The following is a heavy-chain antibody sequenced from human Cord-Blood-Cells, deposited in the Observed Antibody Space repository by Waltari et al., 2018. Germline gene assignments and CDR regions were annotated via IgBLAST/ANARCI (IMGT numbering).Heavy chain of an antibody. D-gene: IGHD6-13*01. CDR1: GGSISSSSYY. J-gene: IGHJ4*02. Sequence: QLQLQESGPGLVKPSETLSLTCTVSGGSISSSSYYWGWIRQPPGKGLEWIGSIYYSGSTYSTPSLKSRVTISVDTSKNQFSLKLSSVTAADTAVYYCARHLDRAAAGIDYWGQGTLVTVSS. CDR2: IYYSGST. CDR3: ARHLDRAAAGIDY. V-gene: IGHV4-39*01.